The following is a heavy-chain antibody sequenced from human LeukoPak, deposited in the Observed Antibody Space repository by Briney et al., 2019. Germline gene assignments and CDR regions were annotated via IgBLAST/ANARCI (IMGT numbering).Heavy chain of an antibody. Sequence: GASVKVSCKASGGTFSSYAISWVRRAPGQGLEWMGRINPNSGDTNYAQKFQGRVTMSRDTSISTAYMELSRLRSDDTAVYYCAREINSSAYYWGQGTLVTVSS. CDR2: INPNSGDT. CDR3: AREINSSAYY. J-gene: IGHJ4*02. CDR1: GGTFSSYA. D-gene: IGHD3-22*01. V-gene: IGHV1-2*06.